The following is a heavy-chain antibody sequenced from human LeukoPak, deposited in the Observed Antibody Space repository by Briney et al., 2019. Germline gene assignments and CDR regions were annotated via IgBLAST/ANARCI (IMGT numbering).Heavy chain of an antibody. CDR3: ATDTNRVSGY. CDR2: IKRKGREQ. D-gene: IGHD2-8*01. Sequence: GGSLRLSSEASGYTFSSYWISWVRHAPRNGLEWVSNIKRKGREQYYVDSVKGRFTISRDNAKNALYLQKDSLRAEDTAVYYCATDTNRVSGYWGQGTLVTVSS. J-gene: IGHJ4*02. CDR1: GYTFSSYW. V-gene: IGHV3-7*01.